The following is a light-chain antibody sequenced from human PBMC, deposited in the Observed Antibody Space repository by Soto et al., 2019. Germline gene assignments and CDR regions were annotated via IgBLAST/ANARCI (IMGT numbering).Light chain of an antibody. J-gene: IGKJ3*01. V-gene: IGKV1-8*01. CDR1: QGISSY. CDR3: QQYYSYPLT. Sequence: AIRMTQSPSSLSASTGDRVTITCRASQGISSYLAWYQQKPGKAPKLLIYAASTLQSGVPSRFSGSGSGTHFTLTIRCLQSEDFATYYCQQYYSYPLTFGPGTKVHIK. CDR2: AAS.